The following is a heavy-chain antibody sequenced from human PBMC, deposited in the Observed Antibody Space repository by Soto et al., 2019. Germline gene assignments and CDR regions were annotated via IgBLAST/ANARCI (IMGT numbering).Heavy chain of an antibody. CDR2: ISGSGGST. CDR1: GFTFSSYA. J-gene: IGHJ6*02. CDR3: AKDGRGSGRYYYYYGMDV. V-gene: IGHV3-23*01. Sequence: PGGSLRLSCAASGFTFSSYAMSWVRQAPGKGLEWVSAISGSGGSTYYADSVKGRFTISRDDSKNTLYLQMNSLRAEDTAVYYCAKDGRGSGRYYYYYGMDVWGQGTTVTVSS. D-gene: IGHD1-26*01.